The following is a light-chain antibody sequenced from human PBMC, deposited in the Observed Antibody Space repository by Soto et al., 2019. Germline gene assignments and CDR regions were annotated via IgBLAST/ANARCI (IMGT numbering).Light chain of an antibody. CDR1: QSISSW. CDR3: QQYSSYKT. V-gene: IGKV1-5*03. J-gene: IGKJ1*01. Sequence: DIQMTQSPSTLSASVGDRVTITCRASQSISSWLAWYQQKPGKAPKLLIYKASSLESGVPSRFSGSGSGTELPLIISSLQPDDFATYYCQQYSSYKTFGQGTKVEIK. CDR2: KAS.